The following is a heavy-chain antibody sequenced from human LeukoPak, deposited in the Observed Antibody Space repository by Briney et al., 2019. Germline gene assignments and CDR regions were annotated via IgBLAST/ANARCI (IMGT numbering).Heavy chain of an antibody. D-gene: IGHD6-13*01. J-gene: IGHJ3*02. Sequence: SETLSLTCAVYGGSFSTYYWSWIRQPPGKGLEWIGQINHSGNTNYNPSLKSRVTISVDTSKNQFSLKLTSVTAADTAVCYCARNSSSSRAFDIWGQGTRVTVSS. CDR1: GGSFSTYY. CDR3: ARNSSSSRAFDI. CDR2: INHSGNT. V-gene: IGHV4-34*01.